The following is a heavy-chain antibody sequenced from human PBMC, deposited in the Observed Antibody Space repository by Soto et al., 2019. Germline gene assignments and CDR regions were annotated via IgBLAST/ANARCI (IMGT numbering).Heavy chain of an antibody. CDR2: IIPIIGTP. D-gene: IGHD3-10*01. CDR3: ARDLEFRDGNISHLDY. Sequence: SVKVSCKASGGTFRNHVFNWVRQPPGQGLEWMGGIIPIIGTPNYAQKFQGRVTITADASTNTVYLDVSSLRSQDTAVYYCARDLEFRDGNISHLDYWGQGTLVTVSS. CDR1: GGTFRNHV. V-gene: IGHV1-69*13. J-gene: IGHJ4*02.